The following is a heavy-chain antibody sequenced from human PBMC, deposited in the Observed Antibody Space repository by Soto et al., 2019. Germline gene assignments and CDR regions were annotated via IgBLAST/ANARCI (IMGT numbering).Heavy chain of an antibody. CDR3: ARTIAIFGVATPGFDP. D-gene: IGHD3-3*01. V-gene: IGHV3-21*01. CDR1: GFTFSSYT. J-gene: IGHJ5*02. CDR2: ISSSSSYI. Sequence: GGSLRVSCAASGFTFSSYTMNWVRQAPGKGLEWVSSISSSSSYIYYADSVKGRFTISRDNAKNSLYLQMNSLRDEDTAVYYCARTIAIFGVATPGFDPWGQGTLVTVSS.